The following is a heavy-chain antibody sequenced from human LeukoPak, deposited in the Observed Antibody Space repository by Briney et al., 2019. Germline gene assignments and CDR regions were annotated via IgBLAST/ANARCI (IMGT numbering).Heavy chain of an antibody. D-gene: IGHD2-2*01. CDR1: GFTFSNYA. V-gene: IGHV3-23*01. CDR2: ISGSGGST. J-gene: IGHJ5*02. Sequence: PGGSLRLSCAVSGFTFSNYAMSWVRQAPRKGLEWVSSISGSGGSTYYADSVKGRFTISRDNSNNTLYLQMNSLRAEDTAVYYCARPYCSSTSCSPSPWGQGTLVTVSS. CDR3: ARPYCSSTSCSPSP.